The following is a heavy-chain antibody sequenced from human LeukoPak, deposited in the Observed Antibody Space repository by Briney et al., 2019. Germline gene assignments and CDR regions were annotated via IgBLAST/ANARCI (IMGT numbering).Heavy chain of an antibody. CDR2: MQHHSGDT. J-gene: IGHJ4*02. CDR3: ARGKCSGTSCYMESGFDY. CDR1: GYEFTSYD. D-gene: IGHD2-2*02. Sequence: ASVKVSCKASGYEFTSYDINWVRQATGQGLEWMGCMQHHSGDTGFAQKFQGRVTITRDTSISSVYMEVSSLTSEDTAVYYCARGKCSGTSCYMESGFDYWGQGTLVTVCS. V-gene: IGHV1-8*01.